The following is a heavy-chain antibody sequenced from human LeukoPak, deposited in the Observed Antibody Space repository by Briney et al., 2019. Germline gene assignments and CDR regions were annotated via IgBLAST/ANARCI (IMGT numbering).Heavy chain of an antibody. CDR2: ISGSGGST. Sequence: PGGSLRLSCAASGFTFSNYAMTWVRQAPGKGLEWVSTISGSGGSTYYADSVKGRFTVSRDNSKNTLSLQMDSLRAEDTAVYYCAKPPRYCSGGSCYSDFDYWGQGTLVTVSS. D-gene: IGHD2-15*01. CDR1: GFTFSNYA. V-gene: IGHV3-23*01. CDR3: AKPPRYCSGGSCYSDFDY. J-gene: IGHJ4*02.